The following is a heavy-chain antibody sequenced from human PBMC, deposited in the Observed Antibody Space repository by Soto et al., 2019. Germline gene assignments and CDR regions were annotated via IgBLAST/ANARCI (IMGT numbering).Heavy chain of an antibody. CDR3: AKSLLFVDHGYMDV. CDR1: GGSFTSYI. CDR2: IIPIQGKA. Sequence: QVQLVQSGAELKKPGSSVKVSFEASGGSFTSYIFTWGRQAPGQGLEWMVRIIPIQGKANYALKFQDRVTITADRSTRTVYMELTSLRTEDDAVYFCAKSLLFVDHGYMDVWGKGTTVTVSS. V-gene: IGHV1-69*02. J-gene: IGHJ6*03. D-gene: IGHD2-21*01.